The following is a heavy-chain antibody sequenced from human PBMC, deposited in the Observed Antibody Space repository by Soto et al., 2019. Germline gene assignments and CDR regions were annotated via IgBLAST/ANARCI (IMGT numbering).Heavy chain of an antibody. CDR1: GGTFSSYA. Sequence: QVQLVQSGAEVKKPGSSVKVSCKASGGTFSSYAISWVRQAPGQGLEWMGGIIPIFGTANYAQKFQGRVTITADEYTGTAYMELSSLRSEDTAVYYCAMGGYCSSTSCAPRYYYGMEVWGQGTTVTVSS. CDR2: IIPIFGTA. CDR3: AMGGYCSSTSCAPRYYYGMEV. J-gene: IGHJ6*02. V-gene: IGHV1-69*01. D-gene: IGHD2-2*01.